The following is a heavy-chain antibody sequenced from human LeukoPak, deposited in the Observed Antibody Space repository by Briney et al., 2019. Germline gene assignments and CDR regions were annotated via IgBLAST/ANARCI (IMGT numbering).Heavy chain of an antibody. D-gene: IGHD2-15*01. CDR3: AREAECSGGSCYSYGWFDP. CDR1: GGSISTYY. Sequence: SETLSLTCTVSGGSISTYYWTWIRQPPGKGLEWIGDISYSGSASYNPSLRSRVTISLDTSTNQFSLTLGSVTAADTAVYYCAREAECSGGSCYSYGWFDPWGQGTLVTVSS. V-gene: IGHV4-59*01. CDR2: ISYSGSA. J-gene: IGHJ5*02.